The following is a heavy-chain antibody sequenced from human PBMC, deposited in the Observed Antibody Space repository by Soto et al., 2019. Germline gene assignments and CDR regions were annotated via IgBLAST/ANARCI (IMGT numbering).Heavy chain of an antibody. CDR3: AKRGPKTYYFYYGMDV. CDR1: GFTFSNYA. D-gene: IGHD3-10*01. J-gene: IGHJ6*02. V-gene: IGHV3-23*01. CDR2: ISGSGGYT. Sequence: GGSLRLSCAGSGFTFSNYAMTWVRQAPGKGLEWVSGISGSGGYTNHADSVKGRFTISRDNSKNTLYLQMNSLRAEDTAVYYCAKRGPKTYYFYYGMDVWGQGTTVTVSS.